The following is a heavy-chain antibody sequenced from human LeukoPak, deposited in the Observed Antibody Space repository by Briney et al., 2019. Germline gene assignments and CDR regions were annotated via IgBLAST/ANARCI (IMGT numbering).Heavy chain of an antibody. V-gene: IGHV3-23*01. CDR1: GFTFSSYA. D-gene: IGHD3-3*01. CDR2: IFGSGGNT. Sequence: GGSLRLSCAASGFTFSSYAMSWVRQAPGKGLEWVSAIFGSGGNTYYADSVKGRFTISRDNSKNTLYLQMNTLRAEDTALYYCAKRSGRFLEWFYYGMDVWGQGTTVTVSS. J-gene: IGHJ6*02. CDR3: AKRSGRFLEWFYYGMDV.